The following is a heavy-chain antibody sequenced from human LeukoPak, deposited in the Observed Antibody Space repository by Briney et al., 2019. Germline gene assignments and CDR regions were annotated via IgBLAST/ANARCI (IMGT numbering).Heavy chain of an antibody. CDR1: GFTFSSFA. V-gene: IGHV3-23*01. J-gene: IGHJ4*02. CDR2: ISGSGGST. CDR3: AKGAPRDNEWELPLFDY. D-gene: IGHD1-26*01. Sequence: GESLRLSCAASGFTFSSFAMSWVRQAPGKGLEWVSAISGSGGSTDYADSVKGRFTISRDNSENTLYLQMNSLRAEDTAVYYCAKGAPRDNEWELPLFDYWGQGTLVTVSS.